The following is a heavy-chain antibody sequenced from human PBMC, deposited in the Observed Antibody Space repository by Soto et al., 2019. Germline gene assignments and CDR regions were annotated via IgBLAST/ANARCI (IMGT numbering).Heavy chain of an antibody. CDR1: GYIFATYW. J-gene: IGHJ4*02. CDR2: ICPGHSDV. CDR3: ETKPYNSDFYMYY. D-gene: IGHD2-21*01. Sequence: PGESLKISCQGSGYIFATYWIGWVRQMPGKGLEWVGIICPGHSDVRYSPSFQGQVTISADTSISTAYLQWNSLKASDTAMYYWETKPYNSDFYMYYWGPGSLVTVSS. V-gene: IGHV5-51*01.